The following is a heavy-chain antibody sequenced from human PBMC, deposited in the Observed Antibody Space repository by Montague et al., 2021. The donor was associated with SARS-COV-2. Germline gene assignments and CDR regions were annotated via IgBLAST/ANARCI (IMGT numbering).Heavy chain of an antibody. CDR3: ARAQNICFIANCVNYFDL. V-gene: IGHV4-59*01. J-gene: IGHJ4*02. CDR2: VHYTGST. D-gene: IGHD1-1*01. CDR1: GGSIRSYY. Sequence: SETLSLTCEVSGGSIRSYYWSWIRQSPGKGLEWIGYVHYTGSTEYNPSLKTRVTLSLDTPKNHFSLRLNSVTAADTAVYYCARAQNICFIANCVNYFDLWGLGALVSVSS.